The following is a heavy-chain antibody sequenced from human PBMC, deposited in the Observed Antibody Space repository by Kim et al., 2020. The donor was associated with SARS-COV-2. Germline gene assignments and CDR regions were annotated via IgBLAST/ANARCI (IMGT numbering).Heavy chain of an antibody. CDR1: GFTFSSYS. D-gene: IGHD5-12*01. J-gene: IGHJ4*02. CDR3: ARVDTETTWRRSDS. CDR2: ISSSSYI. V-gene: IGHV3-21*01. Sequence: GGSLRLSCAASGFTFSSYSMNWVRQAPGKGLEWVSSISSSSYIYYADSVKGRFTISRDNAKNSLYLQMNSLRAEDTAVYYCARVDTETTWRRSDSWGQGTLVTVSS.